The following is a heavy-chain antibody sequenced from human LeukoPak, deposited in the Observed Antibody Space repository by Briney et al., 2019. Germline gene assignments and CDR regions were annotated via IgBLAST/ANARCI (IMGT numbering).Heavy chain of an antibody. D-gene: IGHD3-3*01. J-gene: IGHJ4*02. Sequence: SVKVSCKASGGTFSSYAISWVRQAPGQGLEWMGRIIPIFGTANYAQKFQGRVTITTDESTSTAYMELRSLRSDDTAVYYCARADSNDFWSGYSYFDYWGQGTLVTVSS. CDR3: ARADSNDFWSGYSYFDY. CDR1: GGTFSSYA. CDR2: IIPIFGTA. V-gene: IGHV1-69*05.